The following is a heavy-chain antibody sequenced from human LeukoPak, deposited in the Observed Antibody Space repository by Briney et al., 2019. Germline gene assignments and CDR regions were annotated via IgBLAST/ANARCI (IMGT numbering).Heavy chain of an antibody. J-gene: IGHJ4*02. D-gene: IGHD6-19*01. CDR3: ARDMISSGWYVDY. CDR2: ISSSSSYI. V-gene: IGHV3-21*06. CDR1: GFTFSSYS. Sequence: GGSLRLSCAASGFTFSSYSMNWVRQAPGKGLEGVSSISSSSSYIYYADSVKGRFTISRDNAKNSLYLQMNSLRAEDTAVYYCARDMISSGWYVDYWGQGTLVTVSS.